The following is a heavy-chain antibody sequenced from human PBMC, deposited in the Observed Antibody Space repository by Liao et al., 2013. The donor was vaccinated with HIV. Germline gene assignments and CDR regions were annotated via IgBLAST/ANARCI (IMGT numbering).Heavy chain of an antibody. CDR3: ARDREGIFDSSGHYYFDY. Sequence: QVQLQESGPGLVKPSETLSLTCTVSDGSINNYYWSWIRQPAGRGLEWVGRIYSSGSTNYNPSLKSRVTMSVDTSRNQFSLNLRSVTAADTAVYYCARDREGIFDSSGHYYFDYWGRGNPWSPSPQ. V-gene: IGHV4-4*07. CDR2: IYSSGST. J-gene: IGHJ4*02. D-gene: IGHD3-22*01. CDR1: DGSINNYY.